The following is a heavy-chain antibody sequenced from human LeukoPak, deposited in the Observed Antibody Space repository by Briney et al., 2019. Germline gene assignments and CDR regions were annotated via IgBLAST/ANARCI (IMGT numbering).Heavy chain of an antibody. J-gene: IGHJ4*02. D-gene: IGHD5-12*01. CDR2: IYYSGYT. CDR3: ARVSGYDWESFYDY. CDR1: GGSISSYY. V-gene: IGHV4-59*01. Sequence: PSETLSLTCTISGGSISSYYWNWIRQPPGKGLEWIGYIYYSGYTNYNPSLKSRVTISVDSSKNQFSLKLTSVTAADTAVYYCARVSGYDWESFYDYWGQGTLVTVSS.